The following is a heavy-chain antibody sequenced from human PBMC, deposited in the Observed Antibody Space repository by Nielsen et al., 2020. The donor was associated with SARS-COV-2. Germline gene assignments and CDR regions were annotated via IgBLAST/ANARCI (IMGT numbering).Heavy chain of an antibody. Sequence: SETLSLTCAVSGGSISSSNWWSWVRQPPGKGLEWIGEIYHSGSTNYNPSLKSRVTISVDTSKNQFSLKLSSVTAADTAVYYCASRFEYCGGDCSDYWGQGTLVTVSS. J-gene: IGHJ4*02. CDR1: GGSISSSNW. D-gene: IGHD2-21*01. V-gene: IGHV4-4*02. CDR2: IYHSGST. CDR3: ASRFEYCGGDCSDY.